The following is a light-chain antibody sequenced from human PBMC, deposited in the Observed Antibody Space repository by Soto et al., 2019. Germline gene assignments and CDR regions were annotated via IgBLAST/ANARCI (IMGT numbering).Light chain of an antibody. CDR2: DAY. Sequence: VFTQSPVHLALSPGERGPLSCRASQSFRGLLAWYQQKPGQAPRLLIYDAYNRATGIPPRFSGSGSGTDFTLTISSLEPEDSAVYYCQQRHMWPITFGQGTRLEIK. V-gene: IGKV3-11*01. CDR3: QQRHMWPIT. J-gene: IGKJ5*01. CDR1: QSFRGL.